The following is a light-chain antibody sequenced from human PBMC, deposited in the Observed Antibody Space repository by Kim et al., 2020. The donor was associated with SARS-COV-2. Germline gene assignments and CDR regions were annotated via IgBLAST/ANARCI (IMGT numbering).Light chain of an antibody. J-gene: IGKJ1*01. CDR2: WAS. V-gene: IGKV4-1*01. Sequence: ATISCRSSQSVLHTSNNQNYLTWYQQKPGQPPKLLIYWASTRASGVPDRFSGSGSGTDFTLTISSLQAEDAAVYYCHQYYSIPRTFGHGTKVDIK. CDR3: HQYYSIPRT. CDR1: QSVLHTSNNQNY.